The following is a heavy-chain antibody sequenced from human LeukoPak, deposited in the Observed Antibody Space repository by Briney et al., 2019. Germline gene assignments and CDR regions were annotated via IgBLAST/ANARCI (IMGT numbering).Heavy chain of an antibody. V-gene: IGHV3-23*01. D-gene: IGHD3-10*01. J-gene: IGHJ5*02. CDR2: ISGSGGST. CDR3: AKGSGSGSYYKNYFDP. CDR1: GFTFTSYA. Sequence: GGSLRLSCAASGFTFTSYAMSWVRQAPGKGLEWVSAISGSGGSTYYGDSVKGRFTISRDSSKSAMYLQMNSLRAEDTAVYYCAKGSGSGSYYKNYFDPWGQGTLVTVSS.